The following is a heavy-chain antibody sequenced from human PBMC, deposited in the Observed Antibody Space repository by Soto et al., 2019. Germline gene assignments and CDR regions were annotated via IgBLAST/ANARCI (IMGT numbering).Heavy chain of an antibody. D-gene: IGHD3-10*01. V-gene: IGHV1-2*02. Sequence: ASVKVSCKASGYTFTGYYMHWVRQAPGQGLEWMGWINPNSGGTNYAQKFQGRVTMTRDTSISTAYMELSRLRSDDTAVYYCELSAVNRDNYYYYCGMDVWGQGTTVTVSS. CDR2: INPNSGGT. J-gene: IGHJ6*02. CDR1: GYTFTGYY. CDR3: ELSAVNRDNYYYYCGMDV.